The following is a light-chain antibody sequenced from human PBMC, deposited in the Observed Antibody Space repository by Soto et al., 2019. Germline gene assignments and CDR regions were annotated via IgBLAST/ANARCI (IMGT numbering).Light chain of an antibody. V-gene: IGKV1-27*01. J-gene: IGKJ1*01. CDR3: QKYNSALTWT. CDR2: AAS. CDR1: QGISNY. Sequence: DIQMTQSPSSLSASVGDRVTITCLASQGISNYLAWYQQKPGKVPKLLIYAASTLQSGVPSRFSGSGSGTDFTLTISSLQPEDVATYYCQKYNSALTWTFGQGTKVDIK.